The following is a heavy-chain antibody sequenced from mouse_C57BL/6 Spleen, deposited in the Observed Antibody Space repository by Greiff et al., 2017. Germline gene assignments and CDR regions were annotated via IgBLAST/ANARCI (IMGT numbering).Heavy chain of an antibody. J-gene: IGHJ2*01. Sequence: QVQLQQSGAELARPGASVKMSCTASGYTFTSYTMHWVKQRPGQGLEWIGYINPSSGYTKYNQKFKDKATLTADKSSSTAYMQLRSLTSEDSAVYYCARGWDYFDYGGQGTTLTVSS. CDR2: INPSSGYT. CDR3: ARGWDYFDY. CDR1: GYTFTSYT. V-gene: IGHV1-4*01. D-gene: IGHD1-1*02.